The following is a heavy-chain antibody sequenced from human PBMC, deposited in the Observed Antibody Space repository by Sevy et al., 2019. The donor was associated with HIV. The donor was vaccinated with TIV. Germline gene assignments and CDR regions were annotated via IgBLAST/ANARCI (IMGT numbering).Heavy chain of an antibody. D-gene: IGHD6-19*01. V-gene: IGHV3-30-3*01. CDR1: GFIFNDFA. CDR3: SRDQGVAGPFDY. CDR2: ISYDGTNK. Sequence: GGSLRLSCAASGFIFNDFAMHWVHQAPGKGLEWVAAISYDGTNKYYTDSVKGRFTISREYSRDMLFLQMNNLRPADTAVYYCSRDQGVAGPFDYWGQGILVTVSS. J-gene: IGHJ4*02.